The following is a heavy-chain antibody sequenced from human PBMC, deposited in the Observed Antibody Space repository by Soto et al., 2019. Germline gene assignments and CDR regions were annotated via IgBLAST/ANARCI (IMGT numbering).Heavy chain of an antibody. CDR2: IKSKTDGGTT. D-gene: IGHD3-22*01. CDR1: GFTFSNAW. V-gene: IGHV3-15*01. Sequence: GGSLRLSCAASGFTFSNAWMSWVRQAPGKGLEWVGRIKSKTDGGTTDYAAPVKGRFTISRDDSKNTLYLQMNSLKTEDTAVYYCTTDPPPQYYYDSSGYYYFDYWGQGTLVTVSS. CDR3: TTDPPPQYYYDSSGYYYFDY. J-gene: IGHJ4*02.